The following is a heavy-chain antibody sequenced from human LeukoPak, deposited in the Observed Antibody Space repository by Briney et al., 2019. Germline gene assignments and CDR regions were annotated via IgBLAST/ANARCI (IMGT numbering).Heavy chain of an antibody. V-gene: IGHV1-2*02. CDR1: GYTFTGYY. J-gene: IGHJ6*02. D-gene: IGHD6-13*01. Sequence: ASVKVSCKASGYTFTGYYMHWVRQAPGQGLEWMGWINPNSGGTNYAQKFQGRVTMTRDTSISTAYMELSRLRSDDTAVYYCARVQLASPYYYYGMDVWGQGTPVTVSS. CDR3: ARVQLASPYYYYGMDV. CDR2: INPNSGGT.